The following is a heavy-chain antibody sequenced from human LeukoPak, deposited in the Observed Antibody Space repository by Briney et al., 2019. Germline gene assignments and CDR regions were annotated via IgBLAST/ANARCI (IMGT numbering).Heavy chain of an antibody. J-gene: IGHJ4*02. CDR3: ARDPGPFCDGTSCYIEY. CDR2: IKPDESEK. Sequence: HPGGSLRLSCGASGFTFSNYWMSWVRQPPGKGLEWVANIKPDESEKYFADSVKGRFTISRDNAENSLYLQMNSLRAEDTAVYYCARDPGPFCDGTSCYIEYWGQGTLVTVSS. V-gene: IGHV3-7*01. CDR1: GFTFSNYW. D-gene: IGHD2-2*02.